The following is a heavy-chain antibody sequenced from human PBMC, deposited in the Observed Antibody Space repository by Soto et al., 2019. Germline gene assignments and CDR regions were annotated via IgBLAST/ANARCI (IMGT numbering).Heavy chain of an antibody. CDR1: GDSISSVY. CDR2: MYYSGTT. Sequence: SSETLSLTCSVSGDSISSVYWSWIRQPPGKGLEWIGYMYYSGTTTYNPPLKSRVTISVDTTKNQFSLKLSSVTAADTAVYYCAREPRAWGQGTLVTVSS. J-gene: IGHJ5*02. V-gene: IGHV4-59*12. CDR3: AREPRA.